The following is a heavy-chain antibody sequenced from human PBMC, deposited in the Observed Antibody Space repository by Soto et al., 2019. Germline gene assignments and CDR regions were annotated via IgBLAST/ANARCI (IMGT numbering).Heavy chain of an antibody. J-gene: IGHJ4*02. CDR2: IYYSGST. V-gene: IGHV4-30-4*01. Sequence: PSVPLSLTCTVSGGSISSGDYYWSWIRQPPGKGLEWIGYIYYSGSTYYNPSLKSRVTISVDTSKNQFSLKLSSVTAADTAVYYCARVGGFGATTIDYWGQGTLVTVSS. CDR1: GGSISSGDYY. D-gene: IGHD3-10*01. CDR3: ARVGGFGATTIDY.